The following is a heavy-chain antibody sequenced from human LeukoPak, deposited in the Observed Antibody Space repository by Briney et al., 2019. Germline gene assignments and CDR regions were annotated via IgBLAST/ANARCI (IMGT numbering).Heavy chain of an antibody. Sequence: PGGSLRLSCAASGFTFSNYGMHWVRQAPGKGLEWVAVISYDESDKYYADSVKGRFTISRDNSKNTLYLQMNSLRPKDTAVYYCAKGVVAATNAAYYGIDVWGQGTTVTVSS. J-gene: IGHJ6*02. CDR1: GFTFSNYG. CDR2: ISYDESDK. D-gene: IGHD2-15*01. V-gene: IGHV3-30*18. CDR3: AKGVVAATNAAYYGIDV.